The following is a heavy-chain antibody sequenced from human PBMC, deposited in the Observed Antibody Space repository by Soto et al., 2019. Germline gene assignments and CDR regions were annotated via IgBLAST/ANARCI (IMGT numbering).Heavy chain of an antibody. D-gene: IGHD3-9*01. CDR3: ARGQKRYDILTGPYGMDV. Sequence: GGSLRLSCAASGFTFSDYYMSWIRQAPGKGLEWVSYISSSSSYTNYADSVKGRFTISRDNSKNTLYLQMNSLRAEDTAVHYCARGQKRYDILTGPYGMDVWGQGTTVTVSS. CDR1: GFTFSDYY. CDR2: ISSSSSYT. J-gene: IGHJ6*02. V-gene: IGHV3-11*06.